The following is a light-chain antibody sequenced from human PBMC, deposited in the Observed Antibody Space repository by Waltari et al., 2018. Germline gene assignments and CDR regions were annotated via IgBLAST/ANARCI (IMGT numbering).Light chain of an antibody. CDR3: QQYNNWPLT. Sequence: EVVMTQSPATLSVSPGESATLPCGASQRVGGDLAWYQQKPGQAPRPLIYGAITKPTGVSARFSGSGSGTEFTLTISRLQSEDFAVYYCQQYNNWPLTFGGGTKVEI. V-gene: IGKV3-15*01. CDR2: GAI. CDR1: QRVGGD. J-gene: IGKJ4*01.